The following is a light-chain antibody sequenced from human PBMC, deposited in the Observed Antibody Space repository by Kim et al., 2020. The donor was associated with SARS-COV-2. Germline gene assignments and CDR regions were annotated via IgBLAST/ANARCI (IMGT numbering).Light chain of an antibody. CDR2: EVY. V-gene: IGKV2D-29*01. CDR1: QSLQYSDGKLS. Sequence: QPASSSCQSSQSLQYSDGKLSWYWYLQKPGQPQQLLIYEVYKRFSGVPERFGGSGSGTDFTLKISRVEAEDVGLYYCMQGLQRLYSFGQGTKVEI. CDR3: MQGLQRLYS. J-gene: IGKJ2*03.